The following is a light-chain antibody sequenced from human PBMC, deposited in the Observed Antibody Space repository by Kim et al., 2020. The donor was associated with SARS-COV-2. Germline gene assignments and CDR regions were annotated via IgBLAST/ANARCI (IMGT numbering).Light chain of an antibody. V-gene: IGKV3-20*01. CDR1: QSVSNSY. J-gene: IGKJ1*01. CDR3: QQYSSSPRT. Sequence: EIVLTQSPGTLSLSPGERATLSCRASQSVSNSYLAWYQQKPGQPPELLIYAASSRATGIPDRFSGSESGIDFTLTISRLEPEDFAVYYCQQYSSSPRTFGQGTKVDIK. CDR2: AAS.